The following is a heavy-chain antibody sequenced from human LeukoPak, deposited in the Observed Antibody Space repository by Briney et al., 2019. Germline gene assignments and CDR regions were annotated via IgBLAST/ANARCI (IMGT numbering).Heavy chain of an antibody. J-gene: IGHJ4*02. Sequence: PSQTLSLTCTVSGGSISSGSYYWSWIRQPAGKGLEWIGRIYTSGSTNYNPSLKSRVTISVDTSKNQFSLKLSSVTAADTAVYYCARQGVVTALDYWGQGTLVTVSS. CDR1: GGSISSGSYY. CDR2: IYTSGST. CDR3: ARQGVVTALDY. D-gene: IGHD2-21*02. V-gene: IGHV4-61*02.